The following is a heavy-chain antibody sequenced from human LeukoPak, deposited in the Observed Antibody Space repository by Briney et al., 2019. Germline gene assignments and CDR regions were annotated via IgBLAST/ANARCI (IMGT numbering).Heavy chain of an antibody. CDR1: GGSISSSSYY. V-gene: IGHV4-61*05. Sequence: SETLSLTCTVSGGSISSSSYYWGWIRQPPGRGLEWIGYINYSGSTNYNPSLKSRVTISVDTSKNQFSLKVTSVTAADTAVYYCARLNGGYWGQGTLVTVSS. D-gene: IGHD1-1*01. CDR3: ARLNGGY. J-gene: IGHJ4*02. CDR2: INYSGST.